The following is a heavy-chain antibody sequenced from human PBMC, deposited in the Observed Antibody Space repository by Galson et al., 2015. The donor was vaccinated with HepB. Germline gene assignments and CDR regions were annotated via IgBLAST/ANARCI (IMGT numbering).Heavy chain of an antibody. J-gene: IGHJ3*02. Sequence: SVKVSCKASGYTSTSYGISWVRQAPGQGLEWMGWISAYNGNTNYAQKLQGRVTMTTDTSTSTAYMELRSLRSDDTAVYYCARAYYDSPRDAFDIWGQGTMVTVPS. CDR1: GYTSTSYG. CDR2: ISAYNGNT. D-gene: IGHD3-22*01. V-gene: IGHV1-18*04. CDR3: ARAYYDSPRDAFDI.